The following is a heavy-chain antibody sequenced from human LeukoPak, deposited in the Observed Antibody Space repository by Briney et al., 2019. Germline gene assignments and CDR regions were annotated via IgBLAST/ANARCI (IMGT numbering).Heavy chain of an antibody. Sequence: PGRSLRLSCAASGFTVSSNYMSCVSQAPGKWLGWGSVIYSGGSTYYADSVKGRFTISRDNSKNTLYLQMNSLRAEDTAVYYCAREFYYDSSGGFDYWGQGTLVTVSS. CDR2: IYSGGST. J-gene: IGHJ4*02. CDR3: AREFYYDSSGGFDY. D-gene: IGHD3-22*01. V-gene: IGHV3-53*01. CDR1: GFTVSSNY.